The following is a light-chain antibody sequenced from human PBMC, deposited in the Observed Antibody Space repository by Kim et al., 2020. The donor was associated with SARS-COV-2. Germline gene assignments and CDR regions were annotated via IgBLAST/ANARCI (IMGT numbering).Light chain of an antibody. CDR1: SGHNHYA. J-gene: IGLJ2*01. Sequence: SVKLSCVLDSGHNHYAIARLQQLPGKGSRYLMRIYSDGRHTKGDGIPDRFSGSSSGSEYYLTISGLQSEDEADYYCQTWGSGIGVFGGGTKLTVL. V-gene: IGLV4-69*01. CDR2: IYSDGRH. CDR3: QTWGSGIGV.